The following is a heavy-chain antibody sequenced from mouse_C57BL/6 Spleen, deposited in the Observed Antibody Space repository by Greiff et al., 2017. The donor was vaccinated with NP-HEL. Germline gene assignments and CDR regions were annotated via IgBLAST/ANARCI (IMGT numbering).Heavy chain of an antibody. CDR3: ARGGFLYYFDY. CDR1: GYTFTSYW. Sequence: QVQLQQPGAELVKPGASVKLSCKASGYTFTSYWMHWVKQRPGQGLEWIGMIHPNSGSTNYNEKFKSKATLTVDKSSSTAYMQLTSLTSEDSAVYYCARGGFLYYFDYWGQGTTLTVSS. V-gene: IGHV1-64*01. CDR2: IHPNSGST. D-gene: IGHD6-1*01. J-gene: IGHJ2*01.